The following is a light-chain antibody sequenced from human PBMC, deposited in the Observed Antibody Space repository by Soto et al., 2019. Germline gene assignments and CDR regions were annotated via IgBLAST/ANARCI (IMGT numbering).Light chain of an antibody. V-gene: IGKV1-33*01. Sequence: DIQMTQSPSSLSASVGDRVTITCQARQNINNYLNWYQQKPGRAPKLLLYDASNLEAGVPSRFMGSGSGTDFTFTISRLQPEDLATYYCQQYENRPTFGQGTRLEIK. CDR1: QNINNY. CDR2: DAS. CDR3: QQYENRPT. J-gene: IGKJ5*01.